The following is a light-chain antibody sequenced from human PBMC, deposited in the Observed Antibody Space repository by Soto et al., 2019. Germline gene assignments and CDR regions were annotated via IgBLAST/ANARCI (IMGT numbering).Light chain of an antibody. J-gene: IGLJ1*01. CDR2: GNN. CDR1: SSNIGAGYD. V-gene: IGLV1-40*01. CDR3: QSFDNSLSGSRV. Sequence: QSVLTQPPSVSGAPGQRVTISCTGSSSNIGAGYDVHWYKQLPGTAPKVLIYGNNNRPSGVPDRFSGSKSGTSASLAITGLQAEDEADYSCQSFDNSLSGSRVFGTGTKVTVL.